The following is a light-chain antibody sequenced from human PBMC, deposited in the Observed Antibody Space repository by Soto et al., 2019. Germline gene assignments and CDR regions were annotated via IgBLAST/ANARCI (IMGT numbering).Light chain of an antibody. CDR1: SSDIGAGYD. J-gene: IGLJ3*02. V-gene: IGLV1-40*01. CDR2: SNI. Sequence: QSVLTQPPSMSGAQGQRVTISCTGSSSDIGAGYDVHWYQQFPGTAPKLLIYSNINRPSGVPDRFSGSKSGTSASLAITGLQAEDEADYYCQSYDSSLGGSKGVFGGGTKLTVL. CDR3: QSYDSSLGGSKGV.